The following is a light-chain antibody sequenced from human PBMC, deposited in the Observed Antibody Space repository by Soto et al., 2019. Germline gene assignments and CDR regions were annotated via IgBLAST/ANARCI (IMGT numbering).Light chain of an antibody. CDR1: QSVSNY. Sequence: EIVLTQSPATLSLSPGARFTLSGRASQSVSNYLAWYQQKPGQAPRLLVSAASNRANGIPARFSGSGSGTEFTLTLRSLQSEDFAFYYCQQYNNWHFITFGQGTRLEIK. CDR2: AAS. CDR3: QQYNNWHFIT. J-gene: IGKJ5*01. V-gene: IGKV3D-15*01.